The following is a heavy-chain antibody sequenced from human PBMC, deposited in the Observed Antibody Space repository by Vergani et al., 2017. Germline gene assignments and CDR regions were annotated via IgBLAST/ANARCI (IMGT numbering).Heavy chain of an antibody. V-gene: IGHV4-39*07. CDR2: INHSGST. Sequence: QLQLQESGPGLVKPSETLSLTCTVSGGSISSSSYYWGWIRQPPGKGLEWIGEINHSGSTNYNPSLKSRVTISVDTSKNQFSLKLSSVTAADTAVYYCARSQYYDFWSGYYKLGWFDPWGQGTLVTVSS. J-gene: IGHJ5*02. CDR3: ARSQYYDFWSGYYKLGWFDP. CDR1: GGSISSSSYY. D-gene: IGHD3-3*01.